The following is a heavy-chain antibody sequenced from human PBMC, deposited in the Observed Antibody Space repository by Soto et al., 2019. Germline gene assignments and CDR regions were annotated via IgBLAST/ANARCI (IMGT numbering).Heavy chain of an antibody. Sequence: ASVKVSCKASGYTFTSYDINWVRQATGQGLEWMGWMNPNSGNTGYAQKFQGRVTMTRNTSISTAYMELSSLRSEDTVVYYCARIDYGDYNAFDIWGQGTMVTVSS. D-gene: IGHD4-17*01. CDR1: GYTFTSYD. J-gene: IGHJ3*02. CDR2: MNPNSGNT. V-gene: IGHV1-8*01. CDR3: ARIDYGDYNAFDI.